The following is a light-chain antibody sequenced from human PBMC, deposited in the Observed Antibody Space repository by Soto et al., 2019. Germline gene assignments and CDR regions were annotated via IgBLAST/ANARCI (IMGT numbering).Light chain of an antibody. CDR1: KLGDKY. J-gene: IGLJ2*01. Sequence: SYELTQPPSVSVSPGQTASITCSGDKLGDKYVCWYQQRPGQSPVLVIYQDSERPSGIPERFSGANSGNTATLTISGTQAMDEAYYYCQTWDSRSVVLGGGTKVTVL. CDR2: QDS. V-gene: IGLV3-1*01. CDR3: QTWDSRSVV.